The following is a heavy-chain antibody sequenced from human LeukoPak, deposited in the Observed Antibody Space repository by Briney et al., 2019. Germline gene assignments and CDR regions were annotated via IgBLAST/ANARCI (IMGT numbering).Heavy chain of an antibody. Sequence: PGGSLRLSCAASGFTFSSYAMHWVRQAPGKGLERVAVISYDGSNKYYADSVKGRFTISRDNSKNTLYLQMNSLRAEDTAVYYCARGIQLWRKLDYWGQGTLVTVSS. J-gene: IGHJ4*02. D-gene: IGHD5-18*01. CDR3: ARGIQLWRKLDY. V-gene: IGHV3-30-3*01. CDR2: ISYDGSNK. CDR1: GFTFSSYA.